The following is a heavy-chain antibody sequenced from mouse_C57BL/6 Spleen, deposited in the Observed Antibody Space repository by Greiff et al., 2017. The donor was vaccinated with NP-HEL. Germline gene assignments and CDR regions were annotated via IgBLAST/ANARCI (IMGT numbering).Heavy chain of an antibody. V-gene: IGHV1-26*01. CDR3: ARGSYDYDGDYYAMDY. D-gene: IGHD2-4*01. CDR1: GYTFTDYY. J-gene: IGHJ4*01. CDR2: INPNNGGT. Sequence: VQLQQSGPELVKPGASVKISCKASGYTFTDYYMNWVKQSHGKSLEWIGDINPNNGGTSYNQKFKGKATLTVDKSSSTAYMELRSLTSEDSAVYYCARGSYDYDGDYYAMDYWGQGTSVTVSS.